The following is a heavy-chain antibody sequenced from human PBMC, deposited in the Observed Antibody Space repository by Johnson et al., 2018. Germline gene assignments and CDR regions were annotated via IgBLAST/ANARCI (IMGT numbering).Heavy chain of an antibody. D-gene: IGHD6-13*01. CDR2: IGTAGDT. Sequence: EVQLVESGGGLVQPGGSLRLSCAASGFTFSSYDMHWVRQATGKGLEWVSAIGTAGDTYYPGSVKGRFTISRENAKNSLYLQMNSRRAGDPAVYYWARGVGYSSSCPDAFDIWGQGTMVTVSS. CDR1: GFTFSSYD. J-gene: IGHJ3*02. V-gene: IGHV3-13*01. CDR3: ARGVGYSSSCPDAFDI.